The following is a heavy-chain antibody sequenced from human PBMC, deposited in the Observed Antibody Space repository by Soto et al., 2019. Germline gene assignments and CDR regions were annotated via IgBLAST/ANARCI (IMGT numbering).Heavy chain of an antibody. CDR2: IYYSGTT. Sequence: QVQLEEPGPGLVKPSQTLSLTCTVSGGSINSGDYYWSWIRQHPGKGLEWIGYIYYSGTTYYNPSLNSRLTISVDTSQNQFSLRLTSVTAADTAVYYCARAYCSTSSCYEAGWFDPWGQGTLVTVSS. CDR1: GGSINSGDYY. V-gene: IGHV4-31*03. CDR3: ARAYCSTSSCYEAGWFDP. D-gene: IGHD2-2*01. J-gene: IGHJ5*02.